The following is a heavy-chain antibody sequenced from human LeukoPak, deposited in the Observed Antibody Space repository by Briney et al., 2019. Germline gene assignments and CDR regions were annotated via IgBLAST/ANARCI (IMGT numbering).Heavy chain of an antibody. J-gene: IGHJ4*02. CDR3: AKVKCGGDCYDYFDY. CDR1: GFTFSSYA. Sequence: PGGSLRLSCAASGFTFSSYAMNWVRQAPGKGLEWVSTISGSGGSTFYADSVKGRFTISRDNSKNTLYLQMNSLRAEDTAVYYCAKVKCGGDCYDYFDYWGQGTLVTVCS. D-gene: IGHD2-21*02. V-gene: IGHV3-23*01. CDR2: ISGSGGST.